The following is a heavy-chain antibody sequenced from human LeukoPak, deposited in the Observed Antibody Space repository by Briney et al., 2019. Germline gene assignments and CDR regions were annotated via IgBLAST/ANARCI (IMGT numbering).Heavy chain of an antibody. CDR2: IRYDGSNK. Sequence: GRSLRLSCAASGFTFSSYGMHWVRQAPGKGLEWVAFIRYDGSNKYYADSVKGRFTISRDNSKNTLYLQMNSLRAEDTAVYYVSSTTGGYWGQGTLVTVSS. CDR3: SSTTGGY. CDR1: GFTFSSYG. D-gene: IGHD2-2*01. J-gene: IGHJ4*02. V-gene: IGHV3-30*02.